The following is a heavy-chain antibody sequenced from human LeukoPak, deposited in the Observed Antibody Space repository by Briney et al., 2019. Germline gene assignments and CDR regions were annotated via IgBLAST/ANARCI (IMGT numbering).Heavy chain of an antibody. Sequence: SETLSLTCTVSGGSISSYYWSWIRQPPGKGLEWIGYIYYSGSTNYNPSLKSRVTISVDTSKNQFSLKLSSVTAADTAVYYCARRSYSGSYYGYWGQGTLVTVSS. V-gene: IGHV4-59*12. CDR1: GGSISSYY. J-gene: IGHJ4*02. D-gene: IGHD1-26*01. CDR2: IYYSGST. CDR3: ARRSYSGSYYGY.